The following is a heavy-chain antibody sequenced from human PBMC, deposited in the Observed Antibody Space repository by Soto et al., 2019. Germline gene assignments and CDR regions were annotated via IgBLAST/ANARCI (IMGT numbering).Heavy chain of an antibody. D-gene: IGHD2-2*01. CDR2: VSASGGSP. Sequence: GGYLRLSCVASGFTLNRYAMCWVRQGPGKGLEWVSAVSASGGSPYYADYVKGRFTISRDNSRNTLYLQMNSLRAEDTAVYYFSKDRSSTNCYAFDYWAQGTLDTVSS. V-gene: IGHV3-23*01. CDR1: GFTLNRYA. CDR3: SKDRSSTNCYAFDY. J-gene: IGHJ4*02.